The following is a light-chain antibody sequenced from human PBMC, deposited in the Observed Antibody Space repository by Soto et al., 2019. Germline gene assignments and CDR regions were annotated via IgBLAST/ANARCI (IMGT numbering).Light chain of an antibody. CDR2: GNI. V-gene: IGLV1-40*01. Sequence: QAVVTQPPSVSGAPGQRVTISCTGSSSNIGAGYDVHWYQQLPGTAPKVFVYGNINRPSGVPDRISGSKSGTSASLAITGLQAEDEADYYCQSYDSSLRTWVFGGGTKLTVL. CDR1: SSNIGAGYD. J-gene: IGLJ3*02. CDR3: QSYDSSLRTWV.